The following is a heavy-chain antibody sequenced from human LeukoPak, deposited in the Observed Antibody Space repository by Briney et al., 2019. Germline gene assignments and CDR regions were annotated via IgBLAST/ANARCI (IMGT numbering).Heavy chain of an antibody. D-gene: IGHD3-10*01. J-gene: IGHJ4*02. CDR3: ASPRFRGIAAPLDY. V-gene: IGHV3-30*04. Sequence: GGSLRLSCAASGFTLSSYAMHWVRQAPGKGLEWVAVISYDGSNKYYADSVKGRFTISRDNSKNTLYLQMNSLRAEDTAVYHCASPRFRGIAAPLDYWGQGTLVTVSS. CDR2: ISYDGSNK. CDR1: GFTLSSYA.